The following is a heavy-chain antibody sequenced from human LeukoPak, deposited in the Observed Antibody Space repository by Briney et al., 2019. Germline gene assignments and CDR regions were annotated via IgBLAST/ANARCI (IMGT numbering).Heavy chain of an antibody. CDR2: IYPGDSDT. V-gene: IGHV5-51*01. CDR1: GYSFTSYW. D-gene: IGHD3-22*01. CDR3: ARSTNYDSSGYVGDY. J-gene: IGHJ4*02. Sequence: GESLQISCKGSGYSFTSYWIGWGRQMPGKGLEWMGIIYPGDSDTRYSPSFQGQVTISADKSISTAYLQWSSLKASDTAMYYCARSTNYDSSGYVGDYWGQGTLVTVSS.